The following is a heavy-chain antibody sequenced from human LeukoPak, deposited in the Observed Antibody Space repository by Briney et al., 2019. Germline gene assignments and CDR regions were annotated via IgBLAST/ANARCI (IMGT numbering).Heavy chain of an antibody. CDR2: IIPIFGTA. J-gene: IGHJ3*02. V-gene: IGHV1-69*05. CDR1: GGTFSSYA. D-gene: IGHD2-2*01. CDR3: ASVGGLYSTYAFDI. Sequence: SVKVSCKASGGTFSSYAISWVRQAPGQGLEWMGRIIPIFGTANYAQKFQGRVTITTDESTSTAYMELSSLRSEDTAVYYCASVGGLYSTYAFDIWGQGTMVTVSS.